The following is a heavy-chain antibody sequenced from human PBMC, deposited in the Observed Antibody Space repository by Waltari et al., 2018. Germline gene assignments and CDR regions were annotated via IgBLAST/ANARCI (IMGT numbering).Heavy chain of an antibody. Sequence: EVQLLESGGGLVQPGGSLRLFCAASGFTFSSYAMSRVRQAPGKGLEWVSAISGSGGSTYYADSVKGRFTISRDNSKNTLYLQMNSLRAEDTAVYYCAKDPSWFGSFDYWGQGTLVTVSS. CDR1: GFTFSSYA. D-gene: IGHD3-10*01. J-gene: IGHJ4*02. CDR3: AKDPSWFGSFDY. CDR2: ISGSGGST. V-gene: IGHV3-23*01.